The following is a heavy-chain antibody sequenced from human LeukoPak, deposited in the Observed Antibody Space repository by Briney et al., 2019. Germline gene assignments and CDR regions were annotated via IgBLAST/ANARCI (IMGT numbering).Heavy chain of an antibody. Sequence: ASVKVSRKASGGTFSSYAISWVRQAPGQGLEWMGGIIPIFGTANYAQKFQGRVTITADESTSTAYMELSSLRSEDTAVYYCARATRTYYYDSNPRHDAFDIWGQGTMVTVSS. J-gene: IGHJ3*02. CDR2: IIPIFGTA. CDR1: GGTFSSYA. V-gene: IGHV1-69*01. D-gene: IGHD3-22*01. CDR3: ARATRTYYYDSNPRHDAFDI.